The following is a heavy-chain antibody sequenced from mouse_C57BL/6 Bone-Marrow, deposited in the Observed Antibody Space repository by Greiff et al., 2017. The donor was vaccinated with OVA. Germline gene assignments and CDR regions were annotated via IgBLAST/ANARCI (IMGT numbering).Heavy chain of an antibody. CDR2: IYPGSGST. D-gene: IGHD1-1*01. CDR1: GYTFTSYW. CDR3: ARSVIYYYGSSPLDY. Sequence: VKLVESGAELVKPGASVKMSCKASGYTFTSYWITWVKQRPGQGLEWIGDIYPGSGSTNYNEKFKSKATLTVDTSSSTAYMQLSSLTSEDSAVYYCARSVIYYYGSSPLDYWGQGTTLTVSS. V-gene: IGHV1-55*01. J-gene: IGHJ2*01.